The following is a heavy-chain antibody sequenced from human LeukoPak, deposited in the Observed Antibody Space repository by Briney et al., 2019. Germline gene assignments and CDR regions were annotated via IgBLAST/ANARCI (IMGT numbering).Heavy chain of an antibody. Sequence: ASVKVSCKTSGYTFTRFGFNWMRQAPAQGLEWMGWISAYNGNTDYAKKFQGRVTLTTETSTSTAYMELSRLRSDDTAVYYCARSFFGRFGELFAFDYWGQGTLVTVSS. CDR3: ARSFFGRFGELFAFDY. D-gene: IGHD3-10*01. V-gene: IGHV1-18*01. J-gene: IGHJ4*02. CDR1: GYTFTRFG. CDR2: ISAYNGNT.